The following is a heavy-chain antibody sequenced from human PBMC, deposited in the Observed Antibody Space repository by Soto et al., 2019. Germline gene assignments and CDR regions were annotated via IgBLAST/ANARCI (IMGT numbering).Heavy chain of an antibody. CDR1: GYTFTGYF. Sequence: ASVKVSCKASGYTFTGYFMHWVRQAPGQGLEWMGWINPNSGATKYAQKFQGRVTMTRDTSISTAYMELTMLRSDDTAVYYCARGGATTLDPLPWGQGTLVTVSS. CDR3: ARGGATTLDPLP. D-gene: IGHD1-1*01. V-gene: IGHV1-2*02. CDR2: INPNSGAT. J-gene: IGHJ5*02.